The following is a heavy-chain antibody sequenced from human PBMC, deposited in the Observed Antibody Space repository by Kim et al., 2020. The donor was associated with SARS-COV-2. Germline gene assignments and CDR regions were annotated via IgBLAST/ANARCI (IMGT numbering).Heavy chain of an antibody. CDR1: GFTFSSYE. J-gene: IGHJ6*02. Sequence: GGSLRLSCAASGFTFSSYEMNWVRQAPGKGLEWVSYISSSGSTIYYAESVKGRFTISRDNAKNSLYLQMNSLRAEDTAVYYCAKAYYYDSSGSDYGMDVWGQGTTVTVSS. V-gene: IGHV3-48*03. CDR3: AKAYYYDSSGSDYGMDV. CDR2: ISSSGSTI. D-gene: IGHD3-22*01.